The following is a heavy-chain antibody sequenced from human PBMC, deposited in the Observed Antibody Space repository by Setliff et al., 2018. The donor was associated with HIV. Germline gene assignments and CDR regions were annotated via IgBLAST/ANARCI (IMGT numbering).Heavy chain of an antibody. J-gene: IGHJ6*03. D-gene: IGHD3-10*01. CDR1: GYTFTDYY. V-gene: IGHV1-69-2*01. CDR3: ARGQGGMWVGGYGISSNYYYYMDV. Sequence: ASVKVSCKASGYTFTDYYMHWVQQAPGKGLEWMGRVDPEDGETIYAEKFRGRVTITADTSADTAYMELSSLRSEDTAVYYCARGQGGMWVGGYGISSNYYYYMDVWGKGTTVTVSS. CDR2: VDPEDGET.